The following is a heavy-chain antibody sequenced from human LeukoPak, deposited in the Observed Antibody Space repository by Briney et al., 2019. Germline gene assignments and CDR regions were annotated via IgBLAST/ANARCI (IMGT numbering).Heavy chain of an antibody. CDR3: TRDTGCSGGTCYSFYDS. Sequence: PGGSLRLSCAASGFTFSSYAMSWVRQAPGKGLEWVSAISGSGGSTYYADSVKGRFTISRDNSKNTLYLQMNTLRAEDTAVYYCTRDTGCSGGTCYSFYDSWGQGTLVTVSS. CDR2: ISGSGGST. CDR1: GFTFSSYA. J-gene: IGHJ4*02. V-gene: IGHV3-23*01. D-gene: IGHD2-15*01.